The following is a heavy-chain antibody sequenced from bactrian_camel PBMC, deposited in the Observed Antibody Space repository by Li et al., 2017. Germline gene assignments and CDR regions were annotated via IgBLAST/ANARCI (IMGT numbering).Heavy chain of an antibody. D-gene: IGHD5*01. J-gene: IGHJ4*01. CDR3: AKDHPRLLVGWVRGEYNY. CDR2: ISASGDTT. Sequence: QLVESGGGLVQPGGSLRLSCTASGFGFSGYVMSWVRQASGKGLEWVSGISASGDTTTYADPVKGRFIISRDNAKNTLYPQLNSLKTEDTAMYYCAKDHPRLLVGWVRGEYNYWGQGTQVTVS. V-gene: IGHV3S42*01. CDR1: GFGFSGYV.